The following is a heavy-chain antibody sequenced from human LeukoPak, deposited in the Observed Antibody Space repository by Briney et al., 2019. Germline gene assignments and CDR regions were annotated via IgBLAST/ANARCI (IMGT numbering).Heavy chain of an antibody. CDR2: INHSGST. V-gene: IGHV4-34*01. D-gene: IGHD3-3*01. J-gene: IGHJ4*02. CDR3: ARVAITIFGVVMNFDY. CDR1: GGSFSCYY. Sequence: SETLSLTCAVYGGSFSCYYWSWLRQPPGKGLEWIGEINHSGSTNYNPSLKSRVTISVDTSKNQFSLKLSSVTAADTAVYYCARVAITIFGVVMNFDYWGQGTLVTVSS.